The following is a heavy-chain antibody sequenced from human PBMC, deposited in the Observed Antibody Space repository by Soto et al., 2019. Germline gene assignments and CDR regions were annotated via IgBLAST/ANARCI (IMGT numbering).Heavy chain of an antibody. CDR2: IIPIFGTA. Sequence: ASVKVSCKASGGTFSSYAISWVRQAPGQGLERMGGIIPIFGTANYAQKFQGRVTITADESTSTAYMELSSLRSEDMAVYYCARADKTYYYDSSPVYWGQGTLVTVSS. CDR3: ARADKTYYYDSSPVY. CDR1: GGTFSSYA. D-gene: IGHD3-22*01. J-gene: IGHJ4*02. V-gene: IGHV1-69*13.